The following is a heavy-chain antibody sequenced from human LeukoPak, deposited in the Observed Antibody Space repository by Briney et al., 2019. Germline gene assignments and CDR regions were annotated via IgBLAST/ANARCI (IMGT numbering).Heavy chain of an antibody. CDR2: ISSSSSYI. CDR3: AREWLRLPDY. CDR1: GFTLSSYS. Sequence: GGSLRLSCAASGFTLSSYSMNWVRQAPRKGLEWVSSISSSSSYIYYAGSVKGRFTISRDNAKNSLYLQMNSLRAEDTAVYYCAREWLRLPDYWGQGTLVTVSS. D-gene: IGHD5-12*01. V-gene: IGHV3-21*01. J-gene: IGHJ4*02.